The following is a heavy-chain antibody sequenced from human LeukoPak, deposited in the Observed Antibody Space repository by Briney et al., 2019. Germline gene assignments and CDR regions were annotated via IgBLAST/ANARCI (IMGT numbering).Heavy chain of an antibody. CDR2: IWYDGSNK. J-gene: IGHJ4*02. Sequence: GGSLRLSCAASGFTFSSYGMHWVRQAPGKGLEWVAAIWYDGSNKYYADSVKGRFTISRDNSKNTLYLQMNSLRAEDTAVYYCQTGTHLGYWGQGTLVTVSS. D-gene: IGHD1-1*01. V-gene: IGHV3-33*01. CDR3: QTGTHLGY. CDR1: GFTFSSYG.